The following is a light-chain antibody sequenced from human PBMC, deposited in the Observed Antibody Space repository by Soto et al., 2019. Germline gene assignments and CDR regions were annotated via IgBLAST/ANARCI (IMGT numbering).Light chain of an antibody. CDR1: QSVLYSSNNKNY. J-gene: IGKJ2*02. Sequence: DIVMTQSPDSLAVSLGERATINCKSSQSVLYSSNNKNYLAWYQQKPGQPPKLLIYWASTRESGVPDRFSGSGSGTDITLTISSLQAEDVVVYYCQQYYSTPCTFGQGTKLEIK. CDR2: WAS. CDR3: QQYYSTPCT. V-gene: IGKV4-1*01.